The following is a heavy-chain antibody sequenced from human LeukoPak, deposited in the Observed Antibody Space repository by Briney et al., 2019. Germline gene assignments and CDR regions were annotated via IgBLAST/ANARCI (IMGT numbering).Heavy chain of an antibody. V-gene: IGHV4-39*01. D-gene: IGHD2-15*01. Sequence: SETLSLTCTVSGGSISSSSYYWGWIRQPPGKGLEWIGNIYYGGSTYYNPSLKSRVTISVDTSKNQFSLKLSSVTAADTAVYYCATHLGYCSGGSCVAGYWGQGTLVTVSS. CDR2: IYYGGST. J-gene: IGHJ4*02. CDR3: ATHLGYCSGGSCVAGY. CDR1: GGSISSSSYY.